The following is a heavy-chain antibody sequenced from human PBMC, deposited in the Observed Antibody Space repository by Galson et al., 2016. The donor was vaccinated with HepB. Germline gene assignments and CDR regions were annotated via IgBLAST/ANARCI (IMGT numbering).Heavy chain of an antibody. Sequence: SLRLSCAASGFTFSSYGMHWVRQAPGKGLEWVAVIGYDGSNKYYADSVKTRFTISSDNSKNTLYLQMNSLRSEDTAVYYCARDLIPFSAITGYYGMDVWGQGTTVTVSS. J-gene: IGHJ6*02. CDR2: IGYDGSNK. CDR3: ARDLIPFSAITGYYGMDV. V-gene: IGHV3-33*01. CDR1: GFTFSSYG. D-gene: IGHD3-10*01.